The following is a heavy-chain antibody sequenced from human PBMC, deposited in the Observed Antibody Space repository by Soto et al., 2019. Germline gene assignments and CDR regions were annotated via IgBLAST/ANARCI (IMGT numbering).Heavy chain of an antibody. J-gene: IGHJ4*02. CDR3: ARDHINGWKFDY. D-gene: IGHD6-19*01. Sequence: GGALRLSCAASGVSCSNYWMSWVRQAPGKGLEWVANIKQDGSQNYYVDSVKGRFTTSRDNTKNSFYLQMNSLRAEDTAVYYCARDHINGWKFDYWGRGTLVTVSS. CDR1: GVSCSNYW. CDR2: IKQDGSQN. V-gene: IGHV3-7*01.